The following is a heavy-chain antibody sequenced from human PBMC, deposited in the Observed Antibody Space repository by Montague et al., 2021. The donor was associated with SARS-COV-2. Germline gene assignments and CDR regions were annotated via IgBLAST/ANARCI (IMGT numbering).Heavy chain of an antibody. CDR3: ARDSPQGITSVGPGF. D-gene: IGHD4-23*01. Sequence: SETLSLTCVVSGGSIISTNWWIWVRQPPGKGLEWIGQIYHSGSTNYNPSLRSRATMSVDKSKNQFSLILKSATAADTAVYYCARDSPQGITSVGPGFWGQGTLVIVSS. J-gene: IGHJ1*01. V-gene: IGHV4-4*02. CDR1: GGSIISTNW. CDR2: IYHSGST.